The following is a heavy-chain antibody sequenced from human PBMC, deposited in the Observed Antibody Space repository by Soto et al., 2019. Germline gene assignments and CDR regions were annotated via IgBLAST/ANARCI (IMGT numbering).Heavy chain of an antibody. V-gene: IGHV4-31*03. Sequence: QVQLQESGPGLVKPSQTLSLTCTVSGGSISSGGYFWSWIRQHPGKGLEWIGFIYYSGSTYYNPSPKSRVTISVDTSKNQFSLKLSSVTAADTAVYYCAREGAVPYYYYGMDVWGQGTTVTVSS. D-gene: IGHD6-19*01. J-gene: IGHJ6*02. CDR1: GGSISSGGYF. CDR3: AREGAVPYYYYGMDV. CDR2: IYYSGST.